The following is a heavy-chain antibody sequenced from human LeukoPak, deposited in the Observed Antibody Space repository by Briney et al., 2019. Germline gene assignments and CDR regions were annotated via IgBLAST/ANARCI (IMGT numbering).Heavy chain of an antibody. J-gene: IGHJ5*02. CDR3: ARVYYNKGSSWFDP. CDR2: IIPIFGTA. V-gene: IGHV1-69*05. Sequence: SVRVSCKASGGTFSSYAISWVRQAPGQGLEWMGGIIPIFGTANSAQKFHGRVTLTTDESTRTAYMELSSLRSEDTAVYYCARVYYNKGSSWFDPWGQGTLVTVSS. D-gene: IGHD3-22*01. CDR1: GGTFSSYA.